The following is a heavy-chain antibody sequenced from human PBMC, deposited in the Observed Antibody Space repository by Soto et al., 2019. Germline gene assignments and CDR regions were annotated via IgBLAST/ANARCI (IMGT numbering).Heavy chain of an antibody. CDR2: ISYEARKE. V-gene: IGHV3-30*18. J-gene: IGHJ4*02. CDR1: GFTFGSYD. Sequence: QVQLVESGGGVVQPGRSLRLSCAASGFTFGSYDMHWVRQAPGRGLGWVGVISYEARKEYYTESVKGRFTIARDNSKNTLYLQMIGLGTEDTAVYHCAKDADFPYVFDYWGQGALVTVSS. D-gene: IGHD2-21*01. CDR3: AKDADFPYVFDY.